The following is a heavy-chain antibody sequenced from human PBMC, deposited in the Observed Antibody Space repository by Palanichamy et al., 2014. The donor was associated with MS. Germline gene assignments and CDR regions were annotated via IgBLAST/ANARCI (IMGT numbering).Heavy chain of an antibody. V-gene: IGHV3-33*01. Sequence: QVELVESGGGVVQPGRSLRLSCAASGFNFNDFGMYWVRQAPGKGLEWLALIWYDGSNKNYADSVKGRFTISRDNSKNTVYLQMDNLRVDDTAAYYCVRPGQLIPTFDFWGQGTLVTVSS. CDR2: IWYDGSNK. CDR1: GFNFNDFG. J-gene: IGHJ4*02. D-gene: IGHD1-1*01. CDR3: VRPGQLIPTFDF.